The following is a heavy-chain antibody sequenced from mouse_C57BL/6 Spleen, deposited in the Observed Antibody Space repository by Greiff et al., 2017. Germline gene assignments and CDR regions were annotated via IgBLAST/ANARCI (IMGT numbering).Heavy chain of an antibody. D-gene: IGHD1-1*01. V-gene: IGHV1-50*01. Sequence: VQLQQPGAELVKPGASVKLSCKASGYTFTSYWMQWVKQRPGQGLEWIGEIDPSDSYTNYNQKFKGKATLTVDTSSSTAYMQLSSLTSEDSAVYYCARAEGDYYGYYAMDYWGQGTSVTVSS. J-gene: IGHJ4*01. CDR1: GYTFTSYW. CDR3: ARAEGDYYGYYAMDY. CDR2: IDPSDSYT.